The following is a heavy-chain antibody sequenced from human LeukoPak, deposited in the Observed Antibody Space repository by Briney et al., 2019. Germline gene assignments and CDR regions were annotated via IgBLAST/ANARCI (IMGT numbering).Heavy chain of an antibody. Sequence: PGGSLRLSCAASGFTFSSYSMNWVRQAPGKGLEWVSSISSSSSYIYYADSVKGRFTISRDNAKNSLYLQMNSLRAEDTAVYYCARDLGSSSSWSPYFDYWGQGALVTVSS. CDR1: GFTFSSYS. D-gene: IGHD6-13*01. CDR2: ISSSSSYI. J-gene: IGHJ4*02. V-gene: IGHV3-21*01. CDR3: ARDLGSSSSWSPYFDY.